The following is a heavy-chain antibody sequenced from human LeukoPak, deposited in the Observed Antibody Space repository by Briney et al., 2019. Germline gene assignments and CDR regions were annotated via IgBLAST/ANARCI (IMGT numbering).Heavy chain of an antibody. D-gene: IGHD5-12*01. V-gene: IGHV3-66*01. CDR2: IYSGGST. J-gene: IGHJ4*02. Sequence: GGSLRLSCPASDFSVGSNYMTWVRQPQGKGLEWVSLIYSGGSTYYADSVKGRFTISRDNSKNTLYLQMNSLRAEDTAVYYCARGPSSYHNTGGQGTLVTVSS. CDR1: DFSVGSNY. CDR3: ARGPSSYHNT.